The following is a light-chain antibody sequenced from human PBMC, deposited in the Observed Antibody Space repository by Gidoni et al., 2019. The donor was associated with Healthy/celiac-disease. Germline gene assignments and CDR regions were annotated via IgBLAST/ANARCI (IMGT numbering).Light chain of an antibody. CDR2: GNS. Sequence: QSVLTQPPSVSGAPGQRVTISCTGSSSNIGAGYEVHWYQQLPGTAPKLLIYGNSNRPSGVPDRFAGAKSGTSASLAITGLQAEDEADYYRQSYDSSLSGYVVFGGGTKLTVL. CDR1: SSNIGAGYE. J-gene: IGLJ2*01. V-gene: IGLV1-40*01. CDR3: QSYDSSLSGYVV.